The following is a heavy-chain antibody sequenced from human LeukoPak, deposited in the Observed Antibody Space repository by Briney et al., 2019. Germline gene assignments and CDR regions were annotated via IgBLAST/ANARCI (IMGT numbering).Heavy chain of an antibody. Sequence: PGGSLRLSCAASGFTFSSYAMHWVRQAPGKGLEWVAVISYDGSNKYYADSVKGRFTISRENAKNSMYLQMNRLRAEDTAVYYCARGDLIVVPAASDYWGQGTLVTVSS. CDR2: ISYDGSNK. V-gene: IGHV3-30*04. D-gene: IGHD2-2*01. J-gene: IGHJ4*02. CDR3: ARGDLIVVPAASDY. CDR1: GFTFSSYA.